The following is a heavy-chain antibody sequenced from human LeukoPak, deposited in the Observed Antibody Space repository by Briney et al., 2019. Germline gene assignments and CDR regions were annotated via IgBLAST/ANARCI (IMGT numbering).Heavy chain of an antibody. CDR1: EFTFSDSY. Sequence: PGGSLRLSCAASEFTFSDSYMSWIRQAPGKGLEWLSYISSSGGSTYYAVSVKGRFTISRDNANNSLYLQMNSLRADDTAIYYCATGKRRYSNWGQGTLVTVSS. CDR2: ISSSGGST. D-gene: IGHD3-9*01. CDR3: ATGKRRYSN. J-gene: IGHJ4*02. V-gene: IGHV3-11*01.